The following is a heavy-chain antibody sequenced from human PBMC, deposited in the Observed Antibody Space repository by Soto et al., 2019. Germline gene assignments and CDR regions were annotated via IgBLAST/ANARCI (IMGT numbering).Heavy chain of an antibody. V-gene: IGHV3-23*01. J-gene: IGHJ1*01. CDR3: ANNHQSVFCTRVVCIPGGDFQH. Sequence: ELHLLESGGGLVQPGGSLRLSCAASGFTFGSNTMSWVRQAPVKGLEWVSSISDSGTRSLYADCVKARFTISGDNSKKALSLHMNSLRAEDTAVYFCANNHQSVFCTRVVCIPGGDFQHWGQGTLVTVSS. CDR2: ISDSGTRS. CDR1: GFTFGSNT. D-gene: IGHD2-8*02.